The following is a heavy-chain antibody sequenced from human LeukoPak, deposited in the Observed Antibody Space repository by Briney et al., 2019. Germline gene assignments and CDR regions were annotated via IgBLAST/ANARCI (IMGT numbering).Heavy chain of an antibody. CDR2: ITASGGNT. D-gene: IGHD4-17*01. Sequence: GGSLRLSCAASGFTFSSYATGWVRQAPGKGLEWVSAITASGGNTYYADSVKGRFTISRDNSKNTLYLQVNSLRAEDTAVYYCAKCNGDYVFDYWGQGTLVTVSS. J-gene: IGHJ4*02. CDR1: GFTFSSYA. CDR3: AKCNGDYVFDY. V-gene: IGHV3-23*01.